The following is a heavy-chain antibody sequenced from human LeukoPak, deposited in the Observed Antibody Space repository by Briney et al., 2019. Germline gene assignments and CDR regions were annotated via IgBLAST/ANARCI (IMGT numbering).Heavy chain of an antibody. CDR2: VYSSGSI. Sequence: PSETLSLTCAVYGGSFSGYYWSWIRQPPGKGLEWIGSVYSSGSIYYNPSLRSQITISIDTSKNQFSLKLTSVAAADTAMYYCTRDMEYPGAGFDYWGQGIPVTVSS. D-gene: IGHD3-3*01. CDR3: TRDMEYPGAGFDY. CDR1: GGSFSGYY. J-gene: IGHJ4*02. V-gene: IGHV4-34*01.